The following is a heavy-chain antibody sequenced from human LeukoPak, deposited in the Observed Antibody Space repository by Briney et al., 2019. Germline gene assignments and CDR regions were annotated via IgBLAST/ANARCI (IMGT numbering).Heavy chain of an antibody. Sequence: GGSLRLSCAASGFPFNTYVMSWVRQAPGKGLEWVSAINGGGSNTYYAESVKGRFTISRDNSKNMVYLQMNNLRADDTAVYYCAKSVVVITFRFDDWGQGALVTVSS. CDR3: AKSVVVITFRFDD. D-gene: IGHD2-15*01. CDR1: GFPFNTYV. J-gene: IGHJ4*02. V-gene: IGHV3-23*01. CDR2: INGGGSNT.